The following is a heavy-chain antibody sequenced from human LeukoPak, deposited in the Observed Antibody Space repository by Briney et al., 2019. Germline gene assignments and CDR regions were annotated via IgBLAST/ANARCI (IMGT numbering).Heavy chain of an antibody. Sequence: PGGSLRLSCAASGFTFSSYSMNWVRQAPGKGLEWVSSISSSSSYIYYADSVKGRFTISRDNAKNSLYLRMNSLRAEDTAVYYCARWGFRGSGSYYNVEDYWGQGTLVTVSS. CDR2: ISSSSSYI. J-gene: IGHJ4*02. CDR3: ARWGFRGSGSYYNVEDY. D-gene: IGHD3-10*01. CDR1: GFTFSSYS. V-gene: IGHV3-21*01.